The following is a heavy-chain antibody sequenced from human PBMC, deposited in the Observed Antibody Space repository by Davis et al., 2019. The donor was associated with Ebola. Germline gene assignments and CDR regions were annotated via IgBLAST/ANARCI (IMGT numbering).Heavy chain of an antibody. Sequence: MPSETLSLTCTVSGGSISSDYWSWIRQPPGKGLEWIAYIYYSGSTNYSPSLKSRVTISVDTSKNQFSLKLNSVTPADTAVYYCARGPTSKYFDYWGQGTLVTVSS. CDR1: GGSISSDY. J-gene: IGHJ4*02. V-gene: IGHV4-59*01. CDR3: ARGPTSKYFDY. CDR2: IYYSGST. D-gene: IGHD1-1*01.